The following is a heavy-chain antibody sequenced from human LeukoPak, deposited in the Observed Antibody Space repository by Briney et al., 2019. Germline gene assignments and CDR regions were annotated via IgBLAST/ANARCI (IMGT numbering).Heavy chain of an antibody. CDR1: GFTFSSYE. CDR2: MVSWSGTI. CDR3: ARAVLYYWYGMDV. Sequence: GGPLRLSCAASGFTFSSYEMNWVRQAPGKGLEWVSYMVSWSGTIYYADSLKGRFTISRDNAKNSLYLQMNSLRAEDTAVYYCARAVLYYWYGMDVWGQGTTVT. J-gene: IGHJ6*02. V-gene: IGHV3-48*03.